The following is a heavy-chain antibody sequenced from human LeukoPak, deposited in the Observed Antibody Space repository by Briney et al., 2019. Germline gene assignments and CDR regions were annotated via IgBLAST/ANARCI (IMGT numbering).Heavy chain of an antibody. J-gene: IGHJ6*02. V-gene: IGHV1-18*01. Sequence: GASVKVSCKASGYTFTSYGISWVRQAPGQGLEWMGRISAYNGNTNYAQKLQGRVTMTTDTSTSTAYMELRSLRSDDTAVYYCARDPDTAMVSLLYYYYGMDVWGQGTTVTVSS. CDR1: GYTFTSYG. CDR2: ISAYNGNT. D-gene: IGHD5-18*01. CDR3: ARDPDTAMVSLLYYYYGMDV.